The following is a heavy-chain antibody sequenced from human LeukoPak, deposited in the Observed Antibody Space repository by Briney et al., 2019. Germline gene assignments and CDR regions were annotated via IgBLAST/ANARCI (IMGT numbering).Heavy chain of an antibody. CDR1: GYSFTSNY. V-gene: IGHV1-46*01. CDR2: IYPRDGST. Sequence: ASVKVSCKASGYSFTSNYIHWVRQAPGQGLEWMGMIYPRDGSTSYAQKFQGRVTVTRDTSTSTVHMELSGLRSEDTAVYYCARDQEAYDYWGQGTLVTVSS. CDR3: ARDQEAYDY. J-gene: IGHJ4*02.